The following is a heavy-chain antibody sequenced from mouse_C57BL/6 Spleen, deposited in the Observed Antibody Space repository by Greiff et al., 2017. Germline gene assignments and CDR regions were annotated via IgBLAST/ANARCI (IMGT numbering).Heavy chain of an antibody. Sequence: VQLQQSGPGMVKPSQSLSLTCTVTGYSITSGYDWHWIRHFPGNKLEWMGYISYSGSTNYNPSLKSRISITHDTSKHHFFLKLNSVTTEDTATYYCARGGVTTPFAYWGQGTLVTVSA. CDR2: ISYSGST. CDR3: ARGGVTTPFAY. V-gene: IGHV3-1*01. J-gene: IGHJ3*01. D-gene: IGHD2-2*01. CDR1: GYSITSGYD.